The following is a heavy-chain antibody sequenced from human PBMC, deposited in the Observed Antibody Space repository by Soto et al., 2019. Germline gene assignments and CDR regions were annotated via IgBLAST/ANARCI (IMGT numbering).Heavy chain of an antibody. V-gene: IGHV3-30*02. CDR3: AIARVADAALDH. CDR1: GFIFSNNC. Sequence: QVQLVESGGGVVQPGRSLRLSCAGSGFIFSNNCMHWVRPATGKELEWVAFMPYDGSAKYYADSVKGRFTISRDISKSNPFLHMRNLRAEDTAMYYCAIARVADAALDHLGQGALITVSS. J-gene: IGHJ4*02. CDR2: MPYDGSAK. D-gene: IGHD6-19*01.